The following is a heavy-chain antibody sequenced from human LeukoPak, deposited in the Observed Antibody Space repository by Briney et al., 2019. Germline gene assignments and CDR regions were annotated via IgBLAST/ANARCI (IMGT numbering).Heavy chain of an antibody. Sequence: SVKVSCKASGGTFSSYAISWVRQAPGQGLEWMVGIIPIFGTANYAQKFQGRVTITADESTSTAYMELSSLRSEDTAVYYCARVENDYGDYEYPYWGQGTLVTVSS. CDR2: IIPIFGTA. CDR3: ARVENDYGDYEYPY. J-gene: IGHJ4*02. D-gene: IGHD4-17*01. V-gene: IGHV1-69*13. CDR1: GGTFSSYA.